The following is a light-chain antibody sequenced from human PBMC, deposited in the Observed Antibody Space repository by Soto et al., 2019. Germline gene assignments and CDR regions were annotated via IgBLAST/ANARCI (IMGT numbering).Light chain of an antibody. J-gene: IGKJ5*01. V-gene: IGKV1-33*01. CDR2: DAS. Sequence: DIQMTQSPSSLSASVGDRVTITCQASQNINNYLNWYQQKPGRAPKLLIYDASNWEAGVPSRFRGSGAGTDFTFTISRLPPEDIATYYCQQYENLHTFGQGTRLEIK. CDR1: QNINNY. CDR3: QQYENLHT.